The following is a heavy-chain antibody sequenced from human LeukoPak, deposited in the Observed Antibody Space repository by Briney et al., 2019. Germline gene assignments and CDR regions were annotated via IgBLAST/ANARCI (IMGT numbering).Heavy chain of an antibody. J-gene: IGHJ4*02. CDR1: GGSISSYY. CDR2: IYYSGNT. CDR3: ARSYYYDSSLLY. V-gene: IGHV4-59*01. D-gene: IGHD3-22*01. Sequence: SETLSLTCTVSGGSISSYYWSWIRQPPGKGLECIGYIYYSGNTNYNPSLKSRVTISVDTSKNQFSLKLNSVTAADTAVYYCARSYYYDSSLLYWGQGTLVTVSS.